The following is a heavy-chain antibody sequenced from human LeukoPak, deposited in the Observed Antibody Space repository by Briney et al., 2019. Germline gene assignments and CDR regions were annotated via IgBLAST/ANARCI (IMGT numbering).Heavy chain of an antibody. CDR1: GFTFSNYA. Sequence: GGSLRLSCAASGFTFSNYAMSWVRQAPGKGLEWVSGISGPGGSTYHADSVKGRFTISRDNSQNTLYLQMTNLRAEDTAVYYCARDHFDSGTYYHDDWGQGTLVTVSS. CDR3: ARDHFDSGTYYHDD. J-gene: IGHJ4*02. CDR2: ISGPGGST. V-gene: IGHV3-23*01. D-gene: IGHD3-10*01.